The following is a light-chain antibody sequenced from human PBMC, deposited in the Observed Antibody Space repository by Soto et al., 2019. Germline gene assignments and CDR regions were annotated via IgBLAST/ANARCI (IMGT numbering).Light chain of an antibody. J-gene: IGLJ1*01. Sequence: QSALTQPASVSGSPGQSITISCTGTSSDVGTYIFVSWYRQHPGKAPKLMIYDINNRPSGVSNRFSGSKSGNTASLTISGLQAEDEADYYCVSYTPSASYVFGTGTKLTVL. CDR3: VSYTPSASYV. CDR2: DIN. CDR1: SSDVGTYIF. V-gene: IGLV2-14*01.